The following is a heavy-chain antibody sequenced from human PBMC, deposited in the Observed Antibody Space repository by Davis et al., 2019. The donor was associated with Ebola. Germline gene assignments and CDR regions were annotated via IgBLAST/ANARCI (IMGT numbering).Heavy chain of an antibody. J-gene: IGHJ4*02. CDR1: GFSFRNYA. V-gene: IGHV3-30-3*01. D-gene: IGHD3-3*01. CDR2: ISPNDNKD. Sequence: GESLKISCVASGFSFRNYAMHWVRQAPGRGLEWVALISPNDNKDYYGDSVKGRFTISRDNSENNLYLQMNSLTADDTAVYYCARAVFHEVLDYWGQGTPVTVSS. CDR3: ARAVFHEVLDY.